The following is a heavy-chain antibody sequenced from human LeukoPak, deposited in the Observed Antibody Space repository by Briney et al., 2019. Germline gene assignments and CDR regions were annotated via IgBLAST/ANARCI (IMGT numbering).Heavy chain of an antibody. J-gene: IGHJ3*01. Sequence: PSETLSLTCTVSGGSISSYYWSWIRQPPGKGLEWIGNIHYRGSTNYTPSFKSRVTMSVDTSKTQCSLRLTSVTAADTAMYFCARLKLHYYGSGSYAFDVWGQGKMVAVSS. CDR2: IHYRGST. CDR1: GGSISSYY. D-gene: IGHD3-10*01. V-gene: IGHV4-59*08. CDR3: ARLKLHYYGSGSYAFDV.